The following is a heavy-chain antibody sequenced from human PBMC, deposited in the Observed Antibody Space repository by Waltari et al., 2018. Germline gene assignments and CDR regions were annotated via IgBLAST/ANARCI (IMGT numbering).Heavy chain of an antibody. CDR2: IIPIFCTA. CDR3: ARDPKDYGGNSGYFDL. J-gene: IGHJ2*01. Sequence: QVQLVQSGAEVKKPGSSVKVPCKASGGTFSSYAIRWVRQAPGQGLEWMGGIIPIFCTANYAQKFQGRVTITTDESTSTAYMELSSLISEDTAVYYCARDPKDYGGNSGYFDLWGRGTLVTVSS. V-gene: IGHV1-69*05. D-gene: IGHD2-21*02. CDR1: GGTFSSYA.